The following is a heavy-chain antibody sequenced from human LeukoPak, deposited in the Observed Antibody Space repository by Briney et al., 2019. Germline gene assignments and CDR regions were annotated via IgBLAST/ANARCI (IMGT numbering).Heavy chain of an antibody. V-gene: IGHV4-34*01. D-gene: IGHD3-9*01. Sequence: PSETLSLTCAVYGGSFSGYYWSWLRQPPGKGLEWIGEINHSGSTNYNPSLKSRVTISVDTSKNQFSLKLSSVTAADTAVYYCARGSLNLRYFDWLRPKYWGQGTLVTVSS. CDR1: GGSFSGYY. CDR3: ARGSLNLRYFDWLRPKY. J-gene: IGHJ4*02. CDR2: INHSGST.